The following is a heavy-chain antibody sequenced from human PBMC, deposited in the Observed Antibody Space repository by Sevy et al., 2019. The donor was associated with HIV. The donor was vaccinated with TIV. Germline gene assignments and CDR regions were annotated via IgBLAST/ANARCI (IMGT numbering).Heavy chain of an antibody. Sequence: GGSLRLSCAASGFTFSSYSMNWVRQAPGKGLEWVSSISSSSSYIYYAASVKGRFTISRYNAKNSLSLQMNSLRAEETAVYYCARALTQTPTYYYDSSGYPYWGQGTLVIVSS. J-gene: IGHJ4*02. CDR1: GFTFSSYS. D-gene: IGHD3-22*01. V-gene: IGHV3-21*01. CDR2: ISSSSSYI. CDR3: ARALTQTPTYYYDSSGYPY.